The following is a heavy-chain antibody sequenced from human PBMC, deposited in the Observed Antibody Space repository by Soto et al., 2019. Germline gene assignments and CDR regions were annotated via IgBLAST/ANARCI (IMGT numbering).Heavy chain of an antibody. CDR2: IWYDGSNK. CDR3: ARDLIPCPGDYYGMDV. V-gene: IGHV3-33*01. D-gene: IGHD7-27*01. J-gene: IGHJ6*02. CDR1: GFTFSSYG. Sequence: TGGSLRLSCAASGFTFSSYGMHWVRQAPGKGLEWVAVIWYDGSNKYYADSVKGRFTISRDNSKNTLYLQMNSLRAEDTAVYYCARDLIPCPGDYYGMDVWGQGTTVTVSS.